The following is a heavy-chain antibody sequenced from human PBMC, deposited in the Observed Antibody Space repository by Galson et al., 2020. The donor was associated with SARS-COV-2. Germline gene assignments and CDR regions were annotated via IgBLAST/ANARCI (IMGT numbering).Heavy chain of an antibody. CDR1: GYDPGYSFSSYS. CDR3: ATWRGADWFDF. CDR2: IFRGGSEV. V-gene: IGHV5-51*06. D-gene: IGHD3-3*01. Sequence: GESLKISCEGSGYDPGYSFSSYSFGWVRQMPGRGLEWVGNIFRGGSEVTYSRSLEGQVIISVDKSLSVVYLEWSRLKASDTAIYYCATWRGADWFDFWGQGTLVSVSS. J-gene: IGHJ4*02.